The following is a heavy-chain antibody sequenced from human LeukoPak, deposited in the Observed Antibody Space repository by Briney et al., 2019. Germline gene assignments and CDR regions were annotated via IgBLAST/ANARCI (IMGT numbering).Heavy chain of an antibody. CDR2: ISYDGSNK. CDR1: GFTFSSYG. CDR3: VKDLLRGYSYGWSPLRD. Sequence: GGSLRLSCAASGFTFSSYGMHWVRQAPGKGLEWVAVISYDGSNKYYADSVKGRFTISRDNSKNTLYLQMNSLRAEDTAVYYCVKDLLRGYSYGWSPLRDWGQGTLVAVSS. D-gene: IGHD5-18*01. J-gene: IGHJ4*02. V-gene: IGHV3-30*18.